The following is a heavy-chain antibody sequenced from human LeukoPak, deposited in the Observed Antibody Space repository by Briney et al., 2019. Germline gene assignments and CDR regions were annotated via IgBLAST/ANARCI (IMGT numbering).Heavy chain of an antibody. CDR1: GGSISSYY. D-gene: IGHD3-22*01. V-gene: IGHV4-59*01. CDR2: IYYSGST. J-gene: IGHJ3*02. Sequence: SETLSLTCTVSGGSISSYYWSWIRQPPGKGLEWIGYIYYSGSTNYNPSLKSRVTISVDTSKNQFSLKLSSVTAADTAVYYYARTRSSDYYDSSDDAFDIWGQGTMVTVSS. CDR3: ARTRSSDYYDSSDDAFDI.